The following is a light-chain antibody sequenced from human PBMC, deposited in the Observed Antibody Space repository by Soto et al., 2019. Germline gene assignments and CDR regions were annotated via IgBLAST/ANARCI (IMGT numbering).Light chain of an antibody. V-gene: IGKV3-15*01. CDR2: GAS. Sequence: EIVLTQSPATLSLSPGERATLSCRASQSVSINLAWYQQKPGQAPRLLIYGASTRATGIPARFSGSGSGTEFTLTISSLQSEDFAVYYCQQYNNWPPWAFGQGTKVDI. CDR1: QSVSIN. J-gene: IGKJ1*01. CDR3: QQYNNWPPWA.